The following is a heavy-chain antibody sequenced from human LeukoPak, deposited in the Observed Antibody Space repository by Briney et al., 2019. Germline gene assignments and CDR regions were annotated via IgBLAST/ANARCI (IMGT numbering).Heavy chain of an antibody. D-gene: IGHD6-19*01. V-gene: IGHV3-21*04. CDR2: ISSSSSYI. Sequence: GGSLGLSCAASGFTFSSYSMNWVRQAPGKGLEWVSSISSSSSYIYYADSVKGRFTISRDNAKNSLYLQMNSLRVEDTAVYYCARLGPASSGWPESFDYWGQGTLVTVSS. CDR1: GFTFSSYS. CDR3: ARLGPASSGWPESFDY. J-gene: IGHJ4*02.